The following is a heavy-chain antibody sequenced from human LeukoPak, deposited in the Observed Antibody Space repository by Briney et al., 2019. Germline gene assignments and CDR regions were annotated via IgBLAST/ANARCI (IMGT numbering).Heavy chain of an antibody. CDR3: ARSLIAAAGTFWFDL. Sequence: SSETLSLTCAVSGGSISSSNWWSGVRPPPGKGLDWIGEIYHSGSTNYNPSLKSRVTISVDKSKNQFSLKLSSVTAADTAVYYCARSLIAAAGTFWFDLWGQGTLVTVSS. V-gene: IGHV4-4*02. CDR2: IYHSGST. CDR1: GGSISSSNW. D-gene: IGHD6-13*01. J-gene: IGHJ5*02.